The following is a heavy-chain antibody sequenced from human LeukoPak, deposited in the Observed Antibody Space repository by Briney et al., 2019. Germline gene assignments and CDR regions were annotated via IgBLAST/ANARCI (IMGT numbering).Heavy chain of an antibody. Sequence: GGSLRLSCAASGFTFSSYSMNWVRQAPEKGLEWVSYISSSSSTIYYADSVKGRFTISRDNAKNSLYLQMNSLRAEDTAVYYCARDLWDGYSYFDYWGQGTLVTVSS. CDR1: GFTFSSYS. CDR2: ISSSSSTI. J-gene: IGHJ4*02. V-gene: IGHV3-48*01. D-gene: IGHD5-24*01. CDR3: ARDLWDGYSYFDY.